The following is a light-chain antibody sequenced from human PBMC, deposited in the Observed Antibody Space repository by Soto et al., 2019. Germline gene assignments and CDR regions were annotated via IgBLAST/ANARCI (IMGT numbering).Light chain of an antibody. CDR3: SSYGGSNDYV. CDR1: SSDVGGYNY. V-gene: IGLV2-8*01. CDR2: EVS. J-gene: IGLJ1*01. Sequence: QSALTQPPSASGSPGQSVTISCTGTSSDVGGYNYVSWYQQHPGKAPKLMIYEVSKRPSGVPDRFSGSKSGNTASLTVSGXXXXXXXDXYCSSYGGSNDYVFGTGTKLTVL.